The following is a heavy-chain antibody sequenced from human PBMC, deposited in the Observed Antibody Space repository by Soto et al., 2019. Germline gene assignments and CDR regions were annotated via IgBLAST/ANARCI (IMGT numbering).Heavy chain of an antibody. CDR2: ISYDGSNK. J-gene: IGHJ3*02. V-gene: IGHV3-30-3*01. CDR1: GFTFSSYA. Sequence: PGGSLRLSCAASGFTFSSYAMHWVRQAPGKGLEWVAVISYDGSNKYYADSVKGRFTISRDNSKNTLYLQMNSLRAEDTAAYYCARDPTRYYYDSSPQAAFDIWGQGTMVTVSS. D-gene: IGHD3-22*01. CDR3: ARDPTRYYYDSSPQAAFDI.